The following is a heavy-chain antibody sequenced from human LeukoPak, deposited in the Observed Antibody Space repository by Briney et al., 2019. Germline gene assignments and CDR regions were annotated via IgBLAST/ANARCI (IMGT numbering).Heavy chain of an antibody. CDR1: GQRYSRFA. V-gene: IGHV3-23*01. D-gene: IGHD3-16*01. Sequence: AGGSLSLSCAASGQRYSRFAMRWVRQGRARGVEWFSSIRGNGETFYAGAMKGRFTLSSDSTRTTVYFQLNNLGVEDTAIYYCAKASWVSSTDAVRWGQGTLVTVSS. CDR3: AKASWVSSTDAVR. J-gene: IGHJ4*02. CDR2: IRGNGET.